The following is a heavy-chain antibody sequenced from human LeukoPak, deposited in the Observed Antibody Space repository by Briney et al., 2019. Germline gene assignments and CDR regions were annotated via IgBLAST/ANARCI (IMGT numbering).Heavy chain of an antibody. D-gene: IGHD2-8*01. J-gene: IGHJ5*02. CDR1: GGSFSGYY. CDR2: INHSGST. V-gene: IGHV4-34*01. Sequence: PSETLSLTCAVYGGSFSGYYWSRIRQPPGKGLEWIGEINHSGSTNYNPSLKSRVAMSVDTSKNQFSLKLSSVTAADTAVYYCAGGWRDIVLMFDPWGQGTLVTVSS. CDR3: AGGWRDIVLMFDP.